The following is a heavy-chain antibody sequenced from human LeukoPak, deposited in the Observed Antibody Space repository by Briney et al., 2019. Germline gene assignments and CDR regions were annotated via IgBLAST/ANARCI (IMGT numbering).Heavy chain of an antibody. Sequence: GGSLRLSCAASGFTFRNSAMSWVRQAPGTGLEWVSSIGGHVHSTYYADSVIGRFTISRDDSKNTLYLQMNSLKTEDTAVYYCTTDPPPYGDYPGFDYWGQGTLVTVSS. V-gene: IGHV3-23*01. CDR2: IGGHVHST. CDR3: TTDPPPYGDYPGFDY. D-gene: IGHD4-17*01. CDR1: GFTFRNSA. J-gene: IGHJ4*02.